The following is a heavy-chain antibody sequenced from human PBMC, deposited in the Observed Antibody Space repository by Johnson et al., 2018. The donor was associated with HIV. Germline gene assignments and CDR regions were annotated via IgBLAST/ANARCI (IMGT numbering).Heavy chain of an antibody. CDR2: IRSKAYGGTT. D-gene: IGHD1-1*01. J-gene: IGHJ3*02. CDR3: AKANWNGDAFDI. V-gene: IGHV3-49*03. CDR1: GFTFGDYA. Sequence: MQLVESGGGLVQPGRSLRLSCTASGFTFGDYAMSWFRQAPGKGLEWVGFIRSKAYGGTTEYAASVKGRFTISRDDSKSIAYLQMNSLRAEDTALYYCAKANWNGDAFDIWGQGTMVTVSS.